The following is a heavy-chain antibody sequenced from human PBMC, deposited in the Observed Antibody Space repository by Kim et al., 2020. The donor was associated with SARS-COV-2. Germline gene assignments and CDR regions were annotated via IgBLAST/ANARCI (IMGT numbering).Heavy chain of an antibody. V-gene: IGHV1-69*13. Sequence: SVKVSCKASGGTFSSYIITWVRQAPGQGLEWMGGIIPVFDSPNYAQKFKGRVTITADESTSTASMELSSLRSDDTAVYYCARVNGSPMVRRDNWFDPWGQGTLVTVSS. D-gene: IGHD3-10*01. J-gene: IGHJ5*02. CDR2: IIPVFDSP. CDR1: GGTFSSYI. CDR3: ARVNGSPMVRRDNWFDP.